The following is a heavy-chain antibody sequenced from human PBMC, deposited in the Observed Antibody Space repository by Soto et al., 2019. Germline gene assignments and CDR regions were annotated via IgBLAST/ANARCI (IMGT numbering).Heavy chain of an antibody. CDR2: TTASNTHT. D-gene: IGHD5-18*01. Sequence: QVQLLQSGTEVKEPGASVKVSCKASGYTFTSFDISWVRQAPGQGLEWVGWTTASNTHTNYAQTLQGRVTMTTDTSTATAYMELRSLRSDDTAIYCWARGGYSNGYHYWGQGTLVTVSS. CDR1: GYTFTSFD. CDR3: ARGGYSNGYHY. V-gene: IGHV1-18*04. J-gene: IGHJ4*02.